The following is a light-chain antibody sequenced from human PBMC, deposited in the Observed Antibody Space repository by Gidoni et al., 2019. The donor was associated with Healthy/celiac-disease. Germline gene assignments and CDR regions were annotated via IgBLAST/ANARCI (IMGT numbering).Light chain of an antibody. CDR2: DAS. Sequence: EIVVTQSPATLSLSPGERATLSCRASQSVSSYLAWYQQTPGQAPRLLIYDASNRATGIPARFSGSGSGTDFTLTISSLEPEDFAVYYCQQRSNWPPALTFGGGTKVEIK. J-gene: IGKJ4*01. CDR3: QQRSNWPPALT. V-gene: IGKV3-11*01. CDR1: QSVSSY.